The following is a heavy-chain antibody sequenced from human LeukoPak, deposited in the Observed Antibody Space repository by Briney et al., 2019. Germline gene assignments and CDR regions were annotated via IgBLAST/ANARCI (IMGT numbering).Heavy chain of an antibody. V-gene: IGHV1-24*01. Sequence: ASVKVSCKVSGYTPTELSMHWVRQAPGKGLEWMGGFDPEDGETIYAQKFQGRVTMTEDTSTDTAYMELSSLRSEDTAVYYCATSLYCGGDCYSSDWFDPWGQGTLVTVSS. CDR2: FDPEDGET. J-gene: IGHJ5*02. CDR3: ATSLYCGGDCYSSDWFDP. D-gene: IGHD2-21*02. CDR1: GYTPTELS.